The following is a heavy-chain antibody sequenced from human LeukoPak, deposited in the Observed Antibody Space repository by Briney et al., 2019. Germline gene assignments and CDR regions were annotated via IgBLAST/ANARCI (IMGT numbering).Heavy chain of an antibody. CDR1: GGSFSGYY. CDR2: IYYSGST. V-gene: IGHV4-59*12. D-gene: IGHD6-13*01. Sequence: SETLSLTCAVYGGSFSGYYWSWIRQPPGKGLEWIGYIYYSGSTNYNPSLKSRVTISVDTSKNQFSLKLSSVTAADTAVYYCARVALAAAGTHDAFDIWGQGTMVTVSS. J-gene: IGHJ3*02. CDR3: ARVALAAAGTHDAFDI.